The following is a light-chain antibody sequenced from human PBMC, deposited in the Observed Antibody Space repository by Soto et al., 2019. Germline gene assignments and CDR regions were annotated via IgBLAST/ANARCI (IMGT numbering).Light chain of an antibody. V-gene: IGKV3-20*01. J-gene: IGKJ1*01. Sequence: EIVLTQSPATMSLSPVSRATLSCRASQSVGNYLAWYQQKPGQAPRLLISGASSRAAGIPDRFSGSGSETDFTLTISRLEPDDFAMYHCQQYGDSPPTFGQGTKVDI. CDR3: QQYGDSPPT. CDR1: QSVGNY. CDR2: GAS.